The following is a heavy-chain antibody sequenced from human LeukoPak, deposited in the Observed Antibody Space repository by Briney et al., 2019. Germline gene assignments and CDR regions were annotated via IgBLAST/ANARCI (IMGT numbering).Heavy chain of an antibody. CDR3: ARALTNDFWSGYSPYFDY. D-gene: IGHD3-3*01. Sequence: EALRLSCAASGFTFSSYWMHWVRQAPGKGLVWVSRINSDGSSTSYADSVKGRFTISRDNDKNTLYLQMNSLRAEDTAVYYCARALTNDFWSGYSPYFDYWGQGTLVTVSS. CDR1: GFTFSSYW. CDR2: INSDGSST. J-gene: IGHJ4*02. V-gene: IGHV3-74*01.